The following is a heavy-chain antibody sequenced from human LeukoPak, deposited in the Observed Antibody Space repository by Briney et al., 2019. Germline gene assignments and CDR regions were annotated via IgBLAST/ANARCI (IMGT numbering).Heavy chain of an antibody. J-gene: IGHJ6*03. D-gene: IGHD3-10*01. CDR2: INPNSGGT. CDR3: AREVWFGETPPNYYYYMDV. V-gene: IGHV1-2*02. CDR1: GYTFTGYY. Sequence: ASVKVSCKASGYTFTGYYMHWVRQAPGQGLEWMGWINPNSGGTNYAQKFQGRVTMTRDTSISTAYMELRSLRSDDTAVYYCAREVWFGETPPNYYYYMDVWGKGTTVTVSS.